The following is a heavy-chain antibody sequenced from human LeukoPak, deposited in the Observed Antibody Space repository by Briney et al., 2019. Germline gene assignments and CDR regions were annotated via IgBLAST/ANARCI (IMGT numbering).Heavy chain of an antibody. D-gene: IGHD3-10*01. J-gene: IGHJ6*03. CDR2: IKQDGSEK. Sequence: GGSLRLSCAASGFTFNSYAMTWVRQAPGKGLEWVANIKQDGSEKYYVDSVKGRFTISRDNAKNSLYLRMNSLRAEDTAVYYCARYGSGSYYISWYYYYYMDVWGKGTTVTVSS. CDR3: ARYGSGSYYISWYYYYYMDV. V-gene: IGHV3-7*01. CDR1: GFTFNSYA.